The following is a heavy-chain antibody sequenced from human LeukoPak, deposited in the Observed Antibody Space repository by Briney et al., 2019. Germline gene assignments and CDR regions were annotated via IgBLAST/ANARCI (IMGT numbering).Heavy chain of an antibody. CDR2: IHYSRST. Sequence: SETLSLTCTVSGGSIRSSDYYGAWIRQPPGRGLEWIGTIHYSRSTFYKPPLKSRLTLSADTSMHQFYMKLSWGTAAVTALDSCARASGVLPAFEWANWSDTWSQPSLVTVPS. CDR1: GGSIRSSDYY. V-gene: IGHV4-39*01. D-gene: IGHD2-2*01. CDR3: ARASGVLPAFEWANWSDT. J-gene: IGHJ5*02.